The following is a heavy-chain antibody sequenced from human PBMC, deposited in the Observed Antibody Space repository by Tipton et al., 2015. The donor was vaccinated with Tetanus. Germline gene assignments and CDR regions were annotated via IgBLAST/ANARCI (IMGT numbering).Heavy chain of an antibody. D-gene: IGHD2/OR15-2a*01. J-gene: IGHJ6*02. CDR2: IYPGDSDT. Sequence: QLVQSGAEVKKPGESLKISCKGSGYGFTSYWIGWVRQMPGKGLEWMGIIYPGDSDTRYSPSFQGQVTISADKSIGTAYLQWSSLKASDTAMYYCARQGITTWSGAYYYYGMDVWGQGTTVTVSS. CDR3: ARQGITTWSGAYYYYGMDV. CDR1: GYGFTSYW. V-gene: IGHV5-51*01.